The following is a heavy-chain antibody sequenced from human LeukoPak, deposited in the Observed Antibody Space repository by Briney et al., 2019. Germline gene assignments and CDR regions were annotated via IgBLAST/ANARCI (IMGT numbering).Heavy chain of an antibody. Sequence: PGGSLRLSCAASGFTFSSYWMHWVRQAPGKGLVWVSRINSDGSSTSYADSVKGRFTISRDNAKNTLYLQMNSLRAEDTAVYYCAKAMGGAYYYDSSGYPPLEAYYFDYWGQGTLVTVSS. V-gene: IGHV3-74*01. D-gene: IGHD3-22*01. CDR1: GFTFSSYW. CDR2: INSDGSST. J-gene: IGHJ4*02. CDR3: AKAMGGAYYYDSSGYPPLEAYYFDY.